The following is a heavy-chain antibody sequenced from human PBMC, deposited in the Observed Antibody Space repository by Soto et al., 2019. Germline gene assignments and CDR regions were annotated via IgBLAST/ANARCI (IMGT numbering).Heavy chain of an antibody. Sequence: ASVKVSCKASGYTFTSYDINWVRQATGQGPEWMGWMNPNSGNTGYAQKFQGRVTMTRNTSISTAYMELSSLRSEDTAVYYCARGGYSSSSGYYYYYGMDVWGQGTTVTVSS. CDR1: GYTFTSYD. V-gene: IGHV1-8*01. J-gene: IGHJ6*02. CDR2: MNPNSGNT. D-gene: IGHD6-6*01. CDR3: ARGGYSSSSGYYYYYGMDV.